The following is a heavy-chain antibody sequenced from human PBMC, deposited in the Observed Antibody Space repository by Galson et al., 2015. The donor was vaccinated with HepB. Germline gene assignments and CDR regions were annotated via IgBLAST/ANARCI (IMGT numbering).Heavy chain of an antibody. CDR2: ISSSGSTI. V-gene: IGHV3-48*03. CDR3: ARALSRHYYYGMDV. CDR1: GFTFSSYE. D-gene: IGHD2/OR15-2a*01. J-gene: IGHJ6*02. Sequence: SLRLSCAASGFTFSSYEMNWVRQAPGKGLEWVSYISSSGSTIYYADSVKGRFTISRDNAKNSLYLQMNSLRAEDTAVYYCARALSRHYYYGMDVWGQGTTVTVSS.